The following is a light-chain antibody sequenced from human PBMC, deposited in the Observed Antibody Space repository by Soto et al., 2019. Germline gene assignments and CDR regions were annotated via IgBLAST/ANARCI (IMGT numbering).Light chain of an antibody. CDR3: HQSHSSPYT. Sequence: DIQMTQSPSSLSASVGDRVTISCRPSQTIANYLNWYQHKPGNAPKLLIYAASSLQTGVPSRFSGSGSGTDFTLTINSLQPEDFATYFCHQSHSSPYTFGQGNRLEIK. CDR1: QTIANY. CDR2: AAS. V-gene: IGKV1-39*01. J-gene: IGKJ2*01.